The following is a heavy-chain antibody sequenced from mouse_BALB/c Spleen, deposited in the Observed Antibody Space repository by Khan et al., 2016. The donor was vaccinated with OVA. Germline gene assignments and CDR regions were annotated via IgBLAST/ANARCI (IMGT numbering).Heavy chain of an antibody. J-gene: IGHJ1*01. Sequence: EVKLMESGGGLVKSGGSLKLSCAASGFTFSTYAMSWVRQTPEKRLEWVATISTGDTYTYYPDSVKGRFTISRDNAKNTLYLQMSSLRSEDTAMYYCARPPITAVVATSYWFFDVWGAGTTGTVST. CDR3: ARPPITAVVATSYWFFDV. D-gene: IGHD1-1*01. V-gene: IGHV5-9-3*01. CDR2: ISTGDTYT. CDR1: GFTFSTYA.